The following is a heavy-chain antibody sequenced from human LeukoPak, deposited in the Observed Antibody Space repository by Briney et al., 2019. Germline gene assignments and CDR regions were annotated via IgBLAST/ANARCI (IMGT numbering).Heavy chain of an antibody. CDR3: ARCLDSRPPYDSWSGYIDNWFGP. Sequence: GGSLRLSCAASGFTFSDYYMSWIRQAPGKGLEWVSYISSSGSTIYYADSVKGRFTISRDNAKNSLYLQMNSLRAEDTAVYYCARCLDSRPPYDSWSGYIDNWFGPWDQGTLVTVSS. CDR1: GFTFSDYY. J-gene: IGHJ5*02. CDR2: ISSSGSTI. D-gene: IGHD3-3*01. V-gene: IGHV3-11*04.